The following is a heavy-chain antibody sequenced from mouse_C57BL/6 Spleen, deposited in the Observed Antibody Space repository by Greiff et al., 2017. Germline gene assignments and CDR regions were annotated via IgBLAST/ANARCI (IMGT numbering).Heavy chain of an antibody. CDR2: IDPSDSET. D-gene: IGHD1-1*01. Sequence: QVQLQQPGAELVRPGSSVKLSCKASGYTFTSYWMHWVKQRPIQGLEWIGNIDPSDSETHYNQKFKDKATLTVDKSSSTAYMQLSSLASEDSAVYYCARGARYYGSSYWYFDVWGTGTTVTVSS. CDR1: GYTFTSYW. J-gene: IGHJ1*03. V-gene: IGHV1-52*01. CDR3: ARGARYYGSSYWYFDV.